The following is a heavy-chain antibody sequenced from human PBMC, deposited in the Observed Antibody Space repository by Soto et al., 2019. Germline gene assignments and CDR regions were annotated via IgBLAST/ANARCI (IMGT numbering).Heavy chain of an antibody. CDR2: IYWDDDK. CDR1: GFSLYTSGVG. V-gene: IGHV2-5*02. CDR3: AQRHTDGSGSSSWLDS. J-gene: IGHJ5*01. Sequence: QITLKESGPPLVEPTQTLTLTCTFSGFSLYTSGVGVAWIRQPPGKALEWLALIYWDDDKRYSPFVNNRVTITKDTSKHQVVLTMTNMDPLDTATYYCAQRHTDGSGSSSWLDSWGTGILVTVSS. D-gene: IGHD3-10*01.